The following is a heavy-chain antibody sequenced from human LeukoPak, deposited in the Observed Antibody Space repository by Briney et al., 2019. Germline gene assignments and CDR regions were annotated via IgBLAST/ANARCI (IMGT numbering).Heavy chain of an antibody. J-gene: IGHJ4*02. CDR3: ARESSGGSCYY. V-gene: IGHV1-18*01. CDR1: GYTFSGSG. Sequence: ASVKVSCKASGYTFSGSGVSWVRQAPGEGLEWMGWISAYNGNTNYAQKLQGRVTMTTDTSTSTAYMELRSLRSDDTAVYYCARESSGGSCYYWGQGTLVTVSS. CDR2: ISAYNGNT. D-gene: IGHD2-15*01.